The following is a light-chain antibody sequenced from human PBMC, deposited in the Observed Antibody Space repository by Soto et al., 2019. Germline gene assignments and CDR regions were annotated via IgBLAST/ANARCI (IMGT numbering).Light chain of an antibody. CDR3: QQYSNWPPLT. J-gene: IGKJ4*01. Sequence: EIVMTQSPATLSVSPGETATLSCRASQSVSSNLAWYQQKPGQAPRLVIYGASTRASGIPARFSGSGSGTEFTLPIDSLQSEDFAIYYCQQYSNWPPLTFGGGTKVEIK. CDR1: QSVSSN. V-gene: IGKV3-15*01. CDR2: GAS.